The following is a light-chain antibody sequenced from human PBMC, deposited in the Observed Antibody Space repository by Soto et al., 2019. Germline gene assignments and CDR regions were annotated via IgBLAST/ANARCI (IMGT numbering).Light chain of an antibody. CDR2: GNS. J-gene: IGLJ1*01. CDR1: SSNIGAGYD. Sequence: QSVVSHSPSVCWAPGERVTISCTGSSSNIGAGYDVHWYQQLPGTAPQLLIYGNSNRPSGVPDRSSGSKSGTSASLAITGLQAEDEDDYYCQSYDSRLSGYVFGTGTKVTVL. V-gene: IGLV1-40*01. CDR3: QSYDSRLSGYV.